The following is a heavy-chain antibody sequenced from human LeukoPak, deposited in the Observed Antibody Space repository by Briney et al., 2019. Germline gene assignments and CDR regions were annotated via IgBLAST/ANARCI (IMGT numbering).Heavy chain of an antibody. J-gene: IGHJ4*02. CDR1: GFTFSSYA. CDR3: AKESRSSGRTYLDY. D-gene: IGHD6-19*01. CDR2: ISGGAIST. Sequence: PGGSLRLSCAASGFTFSSYAMTWVRQAPGKGLDWVSAISGGAISTYYADSVKGRFTISRDNSKNTLYLQMNSLRGEDTAVYYCAKESRSSGRTYLDYWGQRTLVTVSS. V-gene: IGHV3-23*01.